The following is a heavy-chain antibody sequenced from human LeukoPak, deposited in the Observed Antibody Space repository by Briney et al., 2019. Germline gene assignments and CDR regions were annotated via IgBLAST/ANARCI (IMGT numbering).Heavy chain of an antibody. CDR3: ARADAAAPGYYYYMDV. Sequence: SETLSLTCTVSGGSISSSSYYWGWIRQPPGKGLEWIGSIYYSGSTYYNPSLKSRVTISVDTSKNQFSLKLSSVTAADTAVYYCARADAAAPGYYYYMDVWGKGTTVTISS. CDR1: GGSISSSSYY. CDR2: IYYSGST. D-gene: IGHD6-25*01. V-gene: IGHV4-39*07. J-gene: IGHJ6*03.